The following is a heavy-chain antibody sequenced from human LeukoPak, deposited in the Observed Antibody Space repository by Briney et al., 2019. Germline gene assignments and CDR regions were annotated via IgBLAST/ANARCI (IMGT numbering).Heavy chain of an antibody. V-gene: IGHV3-66*01. D-gene: IGHD4-17*01. Sequence: GGSLRLSCAASGFTVSSNYMSWVRQAPGKGLEWVSVIDSGGRTSYAESVKGRSTISRDNSKNTLYLQMDSLRAEDTAVYYCAKDEGDYGGFQHWGQGTLVTVSS. J-gene: IGHJ1*01. CDR3: AKDEGDYGGFQH. CDR1: GFTVSSNY. CDR2: IDSGGRT.